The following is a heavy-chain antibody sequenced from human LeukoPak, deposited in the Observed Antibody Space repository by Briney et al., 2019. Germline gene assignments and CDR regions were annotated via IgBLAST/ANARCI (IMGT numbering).Heavy chain of an antibody. J-gene: IGHJ4*02. D-gene: IGHD3-22*01. CDR2: IYTGGST. CDR1: GGSVGSFSIYY. Sequence: SETLSLTCSVSGGSVGSFSIYYWSWVRQPAGKGLEWIGRIYTGGSTSTSYNPSLKSRVSISVDKSKNHFSLTLRSVTAADTAVYYCAMYNYDTSGCVYCGQGTRVTVSS. CDR3: AMYNYDTSGCVY. V-gene: IGHV4-4*07.